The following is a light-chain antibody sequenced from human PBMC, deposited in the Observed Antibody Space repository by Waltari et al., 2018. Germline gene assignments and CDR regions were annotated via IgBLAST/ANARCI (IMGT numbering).Light chain of an antibody. V-gene: IGLV1-40*01. J-gene: IGLJ1*01. CDR2: GNS. CDR3: QSYDRSLSGYV. CDR1: SSNFGAGYD. Sequence: QSVLTQPPSVSGAPGQRVTISCTGSSSNFGAGYDVHWYQHLPRTAPKLLIYGNSNRPSGVPDRFSGSKSGTSASLAISGLQAEDEADYYCQSYDRSLSGYVFGSGTKVTVL.